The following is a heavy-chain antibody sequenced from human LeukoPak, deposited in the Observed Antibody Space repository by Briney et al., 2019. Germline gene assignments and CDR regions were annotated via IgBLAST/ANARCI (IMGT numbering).Heavy chain of an antibody. CDR1: GDTFSSYA. Sequence: ASVKVSCKASGDTFSSYAISWVRQAPGQGLEWMGRIIPIFGIANYAQKFQGRVTITADKSTSTAYMELSSLSSEDTAVYYCARVYCRCDLGEFDYWGQGTLVTVSS. D-gene: IGHD3-16*01. V-gene: IGHV1-69*04. CDR3: ARVYCRCDLGEFDY. J-gene: IGHJ4*02. CDR2: IIPIFGIA.